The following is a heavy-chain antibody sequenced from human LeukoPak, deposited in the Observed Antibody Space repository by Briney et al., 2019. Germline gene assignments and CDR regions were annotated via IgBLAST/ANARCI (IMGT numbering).Heavy chain of an antibody. J-gene: IGHJ4*02. V-gene: IGHV3-23*01. Sequence: TGGSLRLSCAVSRLTFSIYAMMGVRHAPGKGLECVSSISGSGGDIFCADSVKGRFTIPRDKSKHALYMQMNNLRAEDTGPYYCANQREAQGSFYEFDYWGQGTLVTVSS. CDR1: RLTFSIYA. CDR3: ANQREAQGSFYEFDY. CDR2: ISGSGGDI. D-gene: IGHD3-10*01.